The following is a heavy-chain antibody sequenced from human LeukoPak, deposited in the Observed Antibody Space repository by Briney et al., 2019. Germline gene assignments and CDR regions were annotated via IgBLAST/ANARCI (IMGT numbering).Heavy chain of an antibody. CDR2: IYYSGST. CDR3: ARSSGWHHYFDY. J-gene: IGHJ4*02. D-gene: IGHD6-19*01. V-gene: IGHV4-59*01. Sequence: SETLSLTCTVSGGSISSYNWSWIRQPPGKGLEWIGYIYYSGSTNYNPSLKSRVTISVDTSKNQFSLKLSSGTAADTAVYYCARSSGWHHYFDYWGQGALVTVSS. CDR1: GGSISSYN.